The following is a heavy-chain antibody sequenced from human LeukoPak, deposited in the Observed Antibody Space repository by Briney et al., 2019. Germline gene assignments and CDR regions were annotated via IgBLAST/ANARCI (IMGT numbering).Heavy chain of an antibody. Sequence: SGPTLVNPTQTVTLTCTFSGFSLSTGGVGVGVGCIRQPPGKALESLAPIYWDDDKRYSPSLKSRLTITKDTSKNKVVLTMTNMDPADTATYYCAHPGGPGSFDVWGQGTVVTVSS. V-gene: IGHV2-5*02. J-gene: IGHJ3*01. CDR2: IYWDDDK. D-gene: IGHD3-10*01. CDR1: GFSLSTGGVGVG. CDR3: AHPGGPGSFDV.